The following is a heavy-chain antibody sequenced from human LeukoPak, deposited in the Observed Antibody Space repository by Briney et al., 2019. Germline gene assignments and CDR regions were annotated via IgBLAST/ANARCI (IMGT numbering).Heavy chain of an antibody. Sequence: GGSLRLSCAASGFNITSNYMNWVRQAPGKGLEWVAVISYDGSNKYYADSVKGRFTISRDNSKNTLYLQMNSLRAEDTAVYYCAKDAAADNYYYYGMDVWGQGTTVTVSS. J-gene: IGHJ6*02. CDR1: GFNITSNY. D-gene: IGHD3-9*01. V-gene: IGHV3-30*18. CDR2: ISYDGSNK. CDR3: AKDAAADNYYYYGMDV.